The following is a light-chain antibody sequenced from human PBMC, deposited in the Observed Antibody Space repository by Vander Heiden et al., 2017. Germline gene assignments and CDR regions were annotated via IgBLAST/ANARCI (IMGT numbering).Light chain of an antibody. Sequence: DIQLTHSPSFLSASVGDRVTITCLASQGISSYLAWYQQKPGKAPKLLIYAASTLQSGVPSRFSGSGSGTEFTLTISSLQPEDFATYYCLQLNSYPNTFGQGTRLEIK. V-gene: IGKV1-9*01. J-gene: IGKJ5*01. CDR3: LQLNSYPNT. CDR2: AAS. CDR1: QGISSY.